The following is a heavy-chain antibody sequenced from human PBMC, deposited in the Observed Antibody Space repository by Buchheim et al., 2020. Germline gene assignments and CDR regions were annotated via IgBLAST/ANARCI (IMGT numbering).Heavy chain of an antibody. J-gene: IGHJ4*02. CDR2: IYHSGST. D-gene: IGHD4-11*01. V-gene: IGHV4-30-4*01. Sequence: QVQLQESGPGLVKPSQTLSLTRAVSRGSISSGAYYSSWIRQPPGKGLEWIGYIYHSGSTYYNPSPKSRVTISVDTYKNQFSLKRSSVTAADTAVYYCARAAGDTATIDYWGQGTL. CDR1: RGSISSGAYY. CDR3: ARAAGDTATIDY.